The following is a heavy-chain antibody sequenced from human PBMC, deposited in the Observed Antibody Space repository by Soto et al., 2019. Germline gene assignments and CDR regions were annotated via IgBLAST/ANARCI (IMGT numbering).Heavy chain of an antibody. CDR1: GGSFSGYY. V-gene: IGHV4-34*01. Sequence: PSETLSLTCAVYGGSFSGYYWSWIRQPPGKGLEWIGEINHSGNTNYNPSLKSRVTISVDTSKNQFSLKLSSVTAADTAVYYCGRNNYDGSGYYYYYYGMDVWGQGTTVTVSS. CDR3: GRNNYDGSGYYYYYYGMDV. J-gene: IGHJ6*02. D-gene: IGHD3-22*01. CDR2: INHSGNT.